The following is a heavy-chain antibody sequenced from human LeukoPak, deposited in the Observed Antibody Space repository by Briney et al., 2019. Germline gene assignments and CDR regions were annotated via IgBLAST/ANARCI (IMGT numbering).Heavy chain of an antibody. V-gene: IGHV4-39*02. CDR3: ARDTSDYSGSYFDY. CDR1: GGSISSSSYY. J-gene: IGHJ4*02. D-gene: IGHD1-26*01. CDR2: IYYSGST. Sequence: SETLSLTCTVSGGSISSSSYYWGWIRQPPGKGLEWIGSIYYSGSTYYNPSLKSRVTISVDTSKNQFSLKLSSVTAADTAVYYCARDTSDYSGSYFDYWGQGTLVTVSS.